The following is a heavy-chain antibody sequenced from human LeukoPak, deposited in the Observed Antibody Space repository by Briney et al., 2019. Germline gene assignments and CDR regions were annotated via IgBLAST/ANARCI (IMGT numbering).Heavy chain of an antibody. J-gene: IGHJ4*02. Sequence: SETLSLTCTVSGGSISSSSHYWGWIRQPPGKGLEWIGSIYYSGSTYYNPSLKSRVTISVDTSKNQFTLKLSSVTAADTAVYYCARPRGFQPLDFEYWGQGTLVTVSS. CDR3: ARPRGFQPLDFEY. CDR1: GGSISSSSHY. CDR2: IYYSGST. V-gene: IGHV4-39*01. D-gene: IGHD2-2*01.